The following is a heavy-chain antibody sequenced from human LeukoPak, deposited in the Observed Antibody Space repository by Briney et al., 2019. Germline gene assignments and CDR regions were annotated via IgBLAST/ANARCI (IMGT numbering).Heavy chain of an antibody. J-gene: IGHJ6*03. Sequence: PSETLSLTCVVYGGSFSCYYWSWIRQPPGKGLEWIGEINHSGSTNYNPSLKSRITISIDTSKDQFSLKLTSVTAADTAVYYCASSREYSSRLWHYYMDVWGKGTTVTVSS. D-gene: IGHD6-13*01. CDR2: INHSGST. V-gene: IGHV4-34*01. CDR1: GGSFSCYY. CDR3: ASSREYSSRLWHYYMDV.